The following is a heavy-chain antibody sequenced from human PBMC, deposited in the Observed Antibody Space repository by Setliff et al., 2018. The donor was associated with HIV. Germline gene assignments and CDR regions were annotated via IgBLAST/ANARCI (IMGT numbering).Heavy chain of an antibody. V-gene: IGHV4-39*01. Sequence: KASETLSLTCTVSSGSISDSRYYWGWIRQAPGKGLERIGSIYYAGSLYYSPSLKSRLTVSVDTSKNQFSLTLSAVTATDTAVYYCASQYCSAGSCFSDYWGQGTMVTVSS. CDR3: ASQYCSAGSCFSDY. CDR2: IYYAGSL. CDR1: SGSISDSRYY. J-gene: IGHJ4*02. D-gene: IGHD2-15*01.